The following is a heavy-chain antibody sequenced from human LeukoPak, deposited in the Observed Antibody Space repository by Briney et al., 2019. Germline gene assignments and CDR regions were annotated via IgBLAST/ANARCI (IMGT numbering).Heavy chain of an antibody. CDR3: AKDLWFDY. V-gene: IGHV3-30*02. CDR1: GFSFSSDG. Sequence: GGSLRLSCVASGFSFSSDGMHWVRQAPGKGLEWVAFIRYDGSNKYYADSVKGRFTISRDNSKNTLYLQMNSLRAEDTAVYYCAKDLWFDYWGQGTLVTVSS. CDR2: IRYDGSNK. J-gene: IGHJ4*02. D-gene: IGHD3-16*01.